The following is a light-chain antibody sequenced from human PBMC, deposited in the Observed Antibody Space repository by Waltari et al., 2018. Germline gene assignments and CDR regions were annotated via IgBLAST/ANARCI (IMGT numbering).Light chain of an antibody. CDR3: GVWDGGWSAWL. CDR2: DNN. Sequence: QSVLTPPPSVSAAPGQKVTISCSGSRSNIGNNFVYWYQQLPGKDPQRHIYDNNDRPSRLPDRFSGTNSAASAALGNTGLQTRGGAYYYCGVWDGGWSAWLFGGGTRLT. CDR1: RSNIGNNF. V-gene: IGLV1-51*01. J-gene: IGLJ3*02.